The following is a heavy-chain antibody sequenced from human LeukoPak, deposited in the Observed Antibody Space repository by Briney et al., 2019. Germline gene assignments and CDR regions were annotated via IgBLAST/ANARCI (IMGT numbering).Heavy chain of an antibody. J-gene: IGHJ6*02. V-gene: IGHV1-46*01. Sequence: ASVKVSCKASGYTFTSYYMHWVRQAPGQGLEWVGIINPSGGSTSYAQKFQGRVTMTRDTSTSTVYMELSSLRSEDTAVYYCAREGDGSGSPWYGMDVWGQGTTVTVSS. CDR1: GYTFTSYY. CDR3: AREGDGSGSPWYGMDV. CDR2: INPSGGST. D-gene: IGHD3-10*01.